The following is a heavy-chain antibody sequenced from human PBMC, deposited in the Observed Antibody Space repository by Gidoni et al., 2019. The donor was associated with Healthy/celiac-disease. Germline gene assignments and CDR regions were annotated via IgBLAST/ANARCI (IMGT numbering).Heavy chain of an antibody. Sequence: QLQLQESGPGLVKPSETLSLTCPVSCGSISSSSSYWGWIRQPPGKGLEWIGSIYYSGSTYYNPSLKSRVTISVDTSKNQFSLKLSSVTAADTAVYYCARPGGAGFDIWGQGTMVTVSS. V-gene: IGHV4-39*01. CDR1: CGSISSSSSY. D-gene: IGHD3-10*01. CDR2: IYYSGST. J-gene: IGHJ3*02. CDR3: ARPGGAGFDI.